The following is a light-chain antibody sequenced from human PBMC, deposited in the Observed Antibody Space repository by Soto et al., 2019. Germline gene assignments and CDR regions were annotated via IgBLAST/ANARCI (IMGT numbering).Light chain of an antibody. CDR1: QSLVDIDGNTY. CDR2: QVS. J-gene: IGKJ1*01. CDR3: MQGTHWPWT. V-gene: IGKV2-30*01. Sequence: DVVMTQSPLSLPVTFGQPASISCRSSQSLVDIDGNTYLNWFQQRPGQSPRRLIYQVSNRDSGVPDRFSGRRLATDFTLKISRVEAEDVGVYYCMQGTHWPWTFGQGTKVEI.